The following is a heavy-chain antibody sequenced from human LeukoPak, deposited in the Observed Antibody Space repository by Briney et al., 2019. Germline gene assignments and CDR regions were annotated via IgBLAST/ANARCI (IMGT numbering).Heavy chain of an antibody. CDR2: ISYDGSNK. CDR3: ARDLPECSGSYLEAFDI. CDR1: GFTYSSYA. J-gene: IGHJ3*02. V-gene: IGHV3-30*04. Sequence: PGRSLRLSCASSGFTYSSYAMHWVRQAPGKGLEWVAVISYDGSNKYYADSVKGRFTISRDNSKNTLYLQMNSLRAEDTAVYYCARDLPECSGSYLEAFDIWGQGTMVTVSS. D-gene: IGHD3-10*02.